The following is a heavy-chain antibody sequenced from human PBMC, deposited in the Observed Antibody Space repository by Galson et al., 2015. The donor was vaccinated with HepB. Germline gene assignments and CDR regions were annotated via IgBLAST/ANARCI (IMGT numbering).Heavy chain of an antibody. J-gene: IGHJ4*02. D-gene: IGHD3-22*01. V-gene: IGHV3-49*04. CDR1: GFTFGDYA. Sequence: SLRLSCAASGFTFGDYAMSWVRQAPGKGLEWVGFIRSKAYGGTTEYAASVKGRFTISRDDSKSIAYLQMNSLKTEDTAVYYCTRDYDSSDSDYWGQGTLVTVSS. CDR2: IRSKAYGGTT. CDR3: TRDYDSSDSDY.